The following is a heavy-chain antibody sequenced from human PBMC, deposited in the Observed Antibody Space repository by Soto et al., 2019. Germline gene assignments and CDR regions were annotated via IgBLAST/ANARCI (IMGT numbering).Heavy chain of an antibody. Sequence: ASVKVSCTASGYSFVAYYMHWVRQAPGHGLEWMGWINPNTGGTHCAPKFQGRVTMTRDTSITTAFMELSSLRYDDTAVYYCATGTYIDFSYWGQGTQVTVSS. CDR3: ATGTYIDFSY. CDR2: INPNTGGT. J-gene: IGHJ4*02. V-gene: IGHV1-2*02. CDR1: GYSFVAYY. D-gene: IGHD1-26*01.